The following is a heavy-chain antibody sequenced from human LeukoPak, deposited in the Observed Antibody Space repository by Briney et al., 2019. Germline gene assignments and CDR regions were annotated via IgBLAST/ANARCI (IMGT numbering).Heavy chain of an antibody. Sequence: PSETLSLTCAVYGGSFSGYYWSWIRQPPGKGLEWIGEINHSGSTNYNPSFKSRVTIPVDTSKNQFSLKLSSVTAADTAVYYCARSLLLWFGELSRWFDPWGQGTLVTVSS. CDR3: ARSLLLWFGELSRWFDP. CDR2: INHSGST. V-gene: IGHV4-34*01. CDR1: GGSFSGYY. D-gene: IGHD3-10*01. J-gene: IGHJ5*02.